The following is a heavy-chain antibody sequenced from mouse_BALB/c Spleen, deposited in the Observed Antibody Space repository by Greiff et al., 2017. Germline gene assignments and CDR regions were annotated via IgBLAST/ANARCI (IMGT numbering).Heavy chain of an antibody. V-gene: IGHV1-63*02. CDR3: ARRDYAEPYWYFDV. CDR1: GYTFTNYW. CDR2: IYPGGGYT. Sequence: QVQLQQSGAELVRPGTSVKISCKASGYTFTNYWLGWVKQWPGHGLEWIGDIYPGGGYTNYHEKFKGKATLTADTSSSTAYMQLSSLTSEDSAVYFCARRDYAEPYWYFDVWGAGTTVTVSS. D-gene: IGHD2-4*01. J-gene: IGHJ1*01.